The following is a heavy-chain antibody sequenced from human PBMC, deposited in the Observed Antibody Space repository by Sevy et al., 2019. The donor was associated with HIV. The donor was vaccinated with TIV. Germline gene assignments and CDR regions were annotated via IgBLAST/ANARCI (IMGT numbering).Heavy chain of an antibody. CDR2: ISYDGRNTK. J-gene: IGHJ4*02. Sequence: GESLKISCVGSGFSFSDHRMYWVRQAPGKGLEWMAVISYDGRNTKYKADSVKGRFTISRDNSKNTLYLQMNSLRAEDTAIYYCARDRGEILSSAFDYWGQGTLVTVSS. CDR3: ARDRGEILSSAFDY. V-gene: IGHV3-30*03. CDR1: GFSFSDHR. D-gene: IGHD3-16*01.